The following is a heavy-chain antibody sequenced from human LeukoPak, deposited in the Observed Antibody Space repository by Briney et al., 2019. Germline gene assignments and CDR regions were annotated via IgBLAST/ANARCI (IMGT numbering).Heavy chain of an antibody. CDR3: AGSCIAVAASYYYYYMDV. Sequence: SVKVSCKASGGTFSSYAISWVRQAPGQGLEWMGGIIPIFGTANYAQKFQGRVTITPDESTSTAYMELSSLRSEDTAVYYCAGSCIAVAASYYYYYMDVWGKGTTVTVSS. CDR1: GGTFSSYA. CDR2: IIPIFGTA. V-gene: IGHV1-69*13. D-gene: IGHD2-15*01. J-gene: IGHJ6*03.